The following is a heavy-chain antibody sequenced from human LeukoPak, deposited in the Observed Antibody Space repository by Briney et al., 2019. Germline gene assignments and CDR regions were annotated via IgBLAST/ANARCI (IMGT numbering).Heavy chain of an antibody. CDR2: IHSDGSTT. J-gene: IGHJ4*02. CDR3: TRDAWMASTPLDY. V-gene: IGHV3-74*01. CDR1: GFTFSSFW. Sequence: GGSLTLSCAASGFTFSSFWMHWVGQAPGKGLVWVLRIHSDGSTTNYADSVKGRFTISRDNAKNTLYLKMNSLRAEDTAVYHCTRDAWMASTPLDYWGQGTLVTVSS. D-gene: IGHD5-24*01.